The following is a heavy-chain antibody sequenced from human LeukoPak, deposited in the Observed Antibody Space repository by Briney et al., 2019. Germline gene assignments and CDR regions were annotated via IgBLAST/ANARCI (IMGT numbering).Heavy chain of an antibody. Sequence: PGGSLRLSCAASGFTVGSNTMRWVRQAPGKGLERVSIIYSGGSTSYADSVKGRFTISRDNSKNTLYLQMNSLRTEDTAVYYCARGGSYFDISGYYFYWGQGTLVTVSS. CDR2: IYSGGST. D-gene: IGHD3-22*01. V-gene: IGHV3-66*01. CDR1: GFTVGSNT. J-gene: IGHJ4*02. CDR3: ARGGSYFDISGYYFY.